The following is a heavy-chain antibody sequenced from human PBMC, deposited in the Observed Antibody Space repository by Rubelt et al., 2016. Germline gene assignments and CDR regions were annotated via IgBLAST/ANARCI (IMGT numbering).Heavy chain of an antibody. V-gene: IGHV3-7*04. CDR1: GFTFSNYW. D-gene: IGHD2-21*01. CDR2: IKLGGSEK. J-gene: IGHJ3*02. CDR3: ARVYSSDSVGRTFDI. Sequence: EVQLVESGGGLVQPGGSLILSCAASGFTFSNYWMSWVRQAPGKGLEWAANIKLGGSEKYYVDSVKGRFNISRDDAKNSLFLQMNNLRAEDTAVYYCARVYSSDSVGRTFDIWGQGTMVTVSS.